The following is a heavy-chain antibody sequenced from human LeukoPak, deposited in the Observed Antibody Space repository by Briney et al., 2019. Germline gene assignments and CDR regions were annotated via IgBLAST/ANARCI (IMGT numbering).Heavy chain of an antibody. Sequence: PSETLSLTCTVSGGSISSYYWSWIRQPPGKGLEWIGYIYYSGSTNYNPSLKSRVTVSVDTSKNQFSLKLSSVTAADTAVYYCARIMGYYDSSGYYIDYWGQGTLVTVSS. D-gene: IGHD3-22*01. J-gene: IGHJ4*02. V-gene: IGHV4-59*01. CDR2: IYYSGST. CDR1: GGSISSYY. CDR3: ARIMGYYDSSGYYIDY.